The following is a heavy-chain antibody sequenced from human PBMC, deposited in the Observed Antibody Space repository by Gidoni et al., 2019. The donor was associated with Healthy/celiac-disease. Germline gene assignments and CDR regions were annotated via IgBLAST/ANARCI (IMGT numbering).Heavy chain of an antibody. V-gene: IGHV3-11*06. CDR1: GCTIGDYY. CDR2: ISSSSSYT. J-gene: IGHJ4*02. CDR3: ARREYYYDSSGPMYYFDY. D-gene: IGHD3-22*01. Sequence: QVQLVESGGGLVKPGGSRSLSCAAAGCTIGDYYMSWIRQAPGKGLECVSYISSSSSYTNYADSVKGRFTISRDNAKNSLYLQMNSLRAEDTAVYYCARREYYYDSSGPMYYFDYWGQGTLVTVSS.